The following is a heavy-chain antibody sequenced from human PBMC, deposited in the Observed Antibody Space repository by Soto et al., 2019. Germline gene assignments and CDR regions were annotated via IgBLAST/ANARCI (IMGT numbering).Heavy chain of an antibody. Sequence: ASVKVSCKASGGTFSSYTISWVRQAPGQGLEWMGRIIPILGIANYAQKFQGRVTITADKSTSTAYMELSSLRSEDTAVYYCAGPDVGYCSGGSCYSQKIHAYDYWGQGTLVTVSS. J-gene: IGHJ4*02. V-gene: IGHV1-69*02. CDR3: AGPDVGYCSGGSCYSQKIHAYDY. CDR1: GGTFSSYT. D-gene: IGHD2-15*01. CDR2: IIPILGIA.